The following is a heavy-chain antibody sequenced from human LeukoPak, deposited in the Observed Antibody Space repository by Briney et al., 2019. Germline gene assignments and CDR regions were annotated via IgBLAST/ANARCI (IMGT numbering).Heavy chain of an antibody. J-gene: IGHJ4*02. D-gene: IGHD5-18*01. Sequence: SVKVSCKASGGTFSSYTISWVRQAPGQGLEWMGRIIPILGIANYAQKFQGRVTITADKSTSTAYMELSSRRSEDTAVYYCAREAGGYGLYYFDYWGQGTLVTVSS. CDR3: AREAGGYGLYYFDY. V-gene: IGHV1-69*04. CDR2: IIPILGIA. CDR1: GGTFSSYT.